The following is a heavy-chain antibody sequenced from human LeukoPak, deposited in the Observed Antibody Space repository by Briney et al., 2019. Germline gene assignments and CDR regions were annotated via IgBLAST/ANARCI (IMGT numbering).Heavy chain of an antibody. J-gene: IGHJ3*02. D-gene: IGHD3-10*01. Sequence: PSETLSLTCVVSGDSISSGAYSWSWIRQPPGKGLEWIGYIYHSGSTYYNPSLKSRVTISVDRSKNQFSLKLSSVTAADTAVYYCARGVLLWFGELPDAFDIWGQGTMVTVSS. V-gene: IGHV4-30-2*01. CDR2: IYHSGST. CDR3: ARGVLLWFGELPDAFDI. CDR1: GDSISSGAYS.